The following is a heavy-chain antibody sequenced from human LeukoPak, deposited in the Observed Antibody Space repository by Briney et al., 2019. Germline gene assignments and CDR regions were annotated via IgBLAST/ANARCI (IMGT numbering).Heavy chain of an antibody. CDR2: INPNSGGT. V-gene: IGHV1-2*02. D-gene: IGHD6-13*01. Sequence: ASVKVSCKASGYTFTGYYMHWVRQAPGQGFEWMAWINPNSGGTNYTQKFQGTVTMTRDTSISTAYMELSRLRSDDTAVYYCARGLDSSSWYEWFDTWGQGTLVTVSS. J-gene: IGHJ5*02. CDR1: GYTFTGYY. CDR3: ARGLDSSSWYEWFDT.